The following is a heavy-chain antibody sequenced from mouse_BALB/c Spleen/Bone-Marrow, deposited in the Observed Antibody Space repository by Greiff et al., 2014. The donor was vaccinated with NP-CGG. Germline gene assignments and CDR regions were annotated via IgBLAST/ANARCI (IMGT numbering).Heavy chain of an antibody. CDR1: GFSLTSYG. Sequence: VQLQQSGPGLVAPSQSLSITCTVSGFSLTSYGVHWVRQPPGKGLEWLGVIWAGGSTSYNSALTSRLSINQDNSKSQVFLKLNSLQTDDTATYYCAREGRGYYGSSGAAMDYWGQGTSVTVSS. D-gene: IGHD1-1*01. CDR3: AREGRGYYGSSGAAMDY. J-gene: IGHJ4*01. CDR2: IWAGGST. V-gene: IGHV2-9*02.